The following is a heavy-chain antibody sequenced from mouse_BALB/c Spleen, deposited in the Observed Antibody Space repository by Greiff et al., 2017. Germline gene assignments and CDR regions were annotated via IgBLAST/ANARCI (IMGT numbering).Heavy chain of an antibody. V-gene: IGHV5-12-2*01. CDR1: GFTFSSYT. Sequence: EVQGVESGGGLVQPGGSLKLSCAASGFTFSSYTMSWVRQTPEKRLEWVAYISNGGGSTYYPDTVKGRFTISRDNAKNTLYLQMSSLKSEDTAMYYCARLHYYGSSYFDYWGQGTTLTVSS. J-gene: IGHJ2*01. CDR3: ARLHYYGSSYFDY. CDR2: ISNGGGST. D-gene: IGHD1-1*01.